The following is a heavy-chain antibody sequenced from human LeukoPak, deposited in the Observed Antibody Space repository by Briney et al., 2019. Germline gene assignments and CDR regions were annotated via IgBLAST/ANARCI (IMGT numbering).Heavy chain of an antibody. J-gene: IGHJ3*02. V-gene: IGHV4-39*01. CDR1: GGSVTNSSGYY. CDR2: FYYRGNT. Sequence: NTSETLSLTCSVSGGSVTNSSGYYWARIRQPPGKGLEWIGSFYYRGNTYYNLSLKSRLTISVDTSKNQFSLKMSSVTATDTAIYYCARRRGDPGAFDIWGQGTQVTVSS. CDR3: ARRRGDPGAFDI. D-gene: IGHD2-21*02.